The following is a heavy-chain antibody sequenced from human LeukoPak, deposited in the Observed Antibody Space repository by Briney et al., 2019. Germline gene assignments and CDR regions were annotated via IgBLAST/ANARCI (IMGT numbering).Heavy chain of an antibody. CDR3: ARAPLIRNLDWSLGIDS. CDR2: INTGSNYK. CDR1: GFTFSTYS. D-gene: IGHD3-9*01. V-gene: IGHV3-21*06. J-gene: IGHJ4*02. Sequence: PGGSLRLSCAASGFTFSTYSMNWVRQAPGKGLEWVSSINTGSNYKYFADSVKGRFDIFRDNTKNSVYLQMNRLRVEDTAVYYCARAPLIRNLDWSLGIDSWGQGTLVTVSS.